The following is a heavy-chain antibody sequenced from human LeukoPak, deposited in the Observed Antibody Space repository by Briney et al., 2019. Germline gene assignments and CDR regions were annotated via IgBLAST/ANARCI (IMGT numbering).Heavy chain of an antibody. CDR3: ARGDHEY. Sequence: GGSLRLSCAASGFTFSSYIMNWVRQAPGKGLEWVSSISSDSSYIYYADSVKGRFTISRDDAKNSLFLQMNSLRADDTAVYYCARGDHEYWGQGTLVTVSS. V-gene: IGHV3-21*01. CDR2: ISSDSSYI. J-gene: IGHJ4*02. CDR1: GFTFSSYI.